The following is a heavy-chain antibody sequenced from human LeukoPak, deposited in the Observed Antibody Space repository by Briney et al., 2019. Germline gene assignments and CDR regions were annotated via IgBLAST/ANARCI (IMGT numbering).Heavy chain of an antibody. Sequence: GGSLRLSCAGSGITFSDYAMSWVRQAPGKGLEWVSAITGSGGSTYHADSVKGWFTISRDNSKNTVYMQMTSLRAEDTAVYYCAKGSADARPYYFGYWGQGTQVTVSS. D-gene: IGHD2-21*01. J-gene: IGHJ4*02. CDR1: GITFSDYA. CDR2: ITGSGGST. CDR3: AKGSADARPYYFGY. V-gene: IGHV3-23*01.